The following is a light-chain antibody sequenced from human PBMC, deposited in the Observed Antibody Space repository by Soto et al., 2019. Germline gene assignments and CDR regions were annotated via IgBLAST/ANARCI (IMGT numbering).Light chain of an antibody. V-gene: IGLV4-69*01. CDR1: SGHNSYA. CDR2: LNSDGGH. Sequence: QPVLTQSPSASASLGASVKLTCTLSSGHNSYAIAWHQQQPEKGPRYLMKLNSDGGHRKGDGIPDRFSGSSSGAERYLTISSLQSEDEADYYCQTWGTGIRVFGGGTKLTVL. CDR3: QTWGTGIRV. J-gene: IGLJ3*02.